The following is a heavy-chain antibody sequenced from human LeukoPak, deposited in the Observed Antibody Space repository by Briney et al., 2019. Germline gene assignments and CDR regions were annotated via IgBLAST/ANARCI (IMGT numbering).Heavy chain of an antibody. D-gene: IGHD1-26*01. CDR3: ASLVGATGFDY. Sequence: PGGSLRLSCAASGFTVSSNYMSWVRQAPGKGPEWVSVIYSGGSTYYADSVKGRFTISRDSSKNTLYLQMNSLRAEDTAVYYCASLVGATGFDYWGQGTLVTVSP. J-gene: IGHJ4*02. V-gene: IGHV3-53*01. CDR1: GFTVSSNY. CDR2: IYSGGST.